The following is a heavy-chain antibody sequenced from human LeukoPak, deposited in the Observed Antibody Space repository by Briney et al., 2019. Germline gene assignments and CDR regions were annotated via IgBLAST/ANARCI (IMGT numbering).Heavy chain of an antibody. CDR2: ISGSGGST. D-gene: IGHD6-13*01. V-gene: IGHV3-23*01. Sequence: PGGSLRLSCAASGFTFSSYAMSWVRQAPGKGLEWVSAISGSGGSTYYADSVKGRFTISKDNSKNTLYLQMNSLRAEDTAVYYCAKLAAKNIAAAGKDWGQGTLVTVSS. J-gene: IGHJ4*02. CDR1: GFTFSSYA. CDR3: AKLAAKNIAAAGKD.